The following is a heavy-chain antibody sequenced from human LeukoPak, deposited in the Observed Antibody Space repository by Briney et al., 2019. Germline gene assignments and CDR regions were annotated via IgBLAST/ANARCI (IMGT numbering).Heavy chain of an antibody. J-gene: IGHJ4*02. CDR3: AKDRDLKKWLIGGAEDS. D-gene: IGHD6-19*01. CDR2: ISGSGGST. CDR1: GFTFRSYA. V-gene: IGHV3-23*01. Sequence: QTGGSLRLSCAASGFTFRSYAMSWVRQAPGKGLEWVSAISGSGGSTYYADSVKGRFTISRDNSKNTLYLQMNSLTTDDTAAYYCAKDRDLKKWLIGGAEDSWGQGTLVTVSS.